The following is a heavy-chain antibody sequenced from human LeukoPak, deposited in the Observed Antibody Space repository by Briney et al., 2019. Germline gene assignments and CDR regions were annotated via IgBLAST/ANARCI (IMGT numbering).Heavy chain of an antibody. D-gene: IGHD2-2*01. CDR1: GFSFRNYG. J-gene: IGHJ3*02. V-gene: IGHV3-30*02. CDR3: AKDKGFCTTTTCYVLSNDAFDI. Sequence: GGSLRLSCAASGFSFRNYGMHWVRQAPGKGLEWVAFIRFDGTNKYFTDSVKGRFTISRDNSKNTLYLQMSSLRAEDTAVYYCAKDKGFCTTTTCYVLSNDAFDIWGQGTMVTVSS. CDR2: IRFDGTNK.